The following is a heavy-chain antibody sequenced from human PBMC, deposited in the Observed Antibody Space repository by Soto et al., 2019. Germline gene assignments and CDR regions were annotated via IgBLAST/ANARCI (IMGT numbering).Heavy chain of an antibody. CDR1: GGSISSGGYY. Sequence: SETLSLTCTVSGGSISSGGYYWSWIRQHPGKGLEWIGYIYYSGSTYYNPSLKSRVTISVDTSKNQFSLKLSSVTAADTAVYYCARTYYDSSGYYRAPGLIDYWGQGTLVTVSS. D-gene: IGHD3-22*01. J-gene: IGHJ4*02. CDR3: ARTYYDSSGYYRAPGLIDY. CDR2: IYYSGST. V-gene: IGHV4-31*03.